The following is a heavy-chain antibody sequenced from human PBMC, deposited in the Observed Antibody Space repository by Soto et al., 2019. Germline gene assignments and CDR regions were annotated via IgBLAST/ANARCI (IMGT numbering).Heavy chain of an antibody. CDR2: IIPIFGTA. CDR1: GGTFSSYA. CDR3: ARGWELRVPWSWFDP. J-gene: IGHJ5*02. V-gene: IGHV1-69*06. Sequence: SVKVSCKASGGTFSSYAISWVRQAPGQGLEWMGGIIPIFGTANYAQKFQGRVTITADKSTSTAYMELSSLRSEDTAVYYCARGWELRVPWSWFDPWGQGTLVTVSS. D-gene: IGHD1-26*01.